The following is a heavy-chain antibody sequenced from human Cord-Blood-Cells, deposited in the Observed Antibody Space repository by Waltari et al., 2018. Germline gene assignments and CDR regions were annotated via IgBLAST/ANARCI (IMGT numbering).Heavy chain of an antibody. CDR2: ISYDGSNK. CDR3: AKDSGSYFDY. Sequence: QVQLVESGGGVVQPGRSLRVSCAASGFTFSRYGMHWVRQAPGKGLEWVAVISYDGSNKYYADSVKGRFTISRDNSKNTLYLQMNSLRAEDTAVYYCAKDSGSYFDYWGQGTLVTVSS. J-gene: IGHJ4*02. V-gene: IGHV3-30*18. CDR1: GFTFSRYG. D-gene: IGHD1-26*01.